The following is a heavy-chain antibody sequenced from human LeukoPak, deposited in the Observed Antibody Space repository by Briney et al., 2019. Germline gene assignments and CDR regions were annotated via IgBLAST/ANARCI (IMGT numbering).Heavy chain of an antibody. D-gene: IGHD2-8*01. CDR3: AKDTWSVPPRDFDY. V-gene: IGHV3-23*01. CDR2: ISSSGGST. CDR1: RFTSSSYA. Sequence: GGSLRLPCAASRFTSSSYAMSWVRQAPGRGLEWVSAISSSGGSTYYADSVKGRFTISRDNSKNTLYLQMNSLRAEDTAVYYCAKDTWSVPPRDFDYWGQGTLVTVSS. J-gene: IGHJ4*02.